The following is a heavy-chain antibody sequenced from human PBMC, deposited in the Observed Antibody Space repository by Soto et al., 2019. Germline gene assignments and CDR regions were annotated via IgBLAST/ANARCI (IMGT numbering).Heavy chain of an antibody. Sequence: GGSLRLSCAASGFTFSSYGMHWVRQAPGKGLEWVAVISYDGSNKYYADSVKGRFTISRDNSKNTLYLQMNSLRAEDTAVYYCAKELSSGYPQTGHDYWGQGTLVTVSS. CDR3: AKELSSGYPQTGHDY. CDR1: GFTFSSYG. CDR2: ISYDGSNK. V-gene: IGHV3-30*18. D-gene: IGHD3-22*01. J-gene: IGHJ4*02.